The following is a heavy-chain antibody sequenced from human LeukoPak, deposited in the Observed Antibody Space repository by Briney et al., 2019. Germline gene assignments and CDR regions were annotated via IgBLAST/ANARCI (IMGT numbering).Heavy chain of an antibody. Sequence: ASVKVSCKASGYTFTGYYMHWVRQAPGQGLEWMGWINPNSGGTNYAQKFQGRATMTRDTSISTAYMELSRLRSDDTAVYYCARVDSSWYGSNAFDIWGQGTMATVSS. CDR2: INPNSGGT. CDR3: ARVDSSWYGSNAFDI. J-gene: IGHJ3*02. CDR1: GYTFTGYY. D-gene: IGHD6-13*01. V-gene: IGHV1-2*02.